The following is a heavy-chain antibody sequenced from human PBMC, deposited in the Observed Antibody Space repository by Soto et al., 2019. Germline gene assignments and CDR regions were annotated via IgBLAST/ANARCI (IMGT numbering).Heavy chain of an antibody. CDR1: GFTFSHYG. D-gene: IGHD1-26*01. J-gene: IGHJ4*02. V-gene: IGHV3-30*03. CDR3: ARYSGKYQGPIDY. Sequence: QVQLVESGGGVVQPGRSLRLSCVASGFTFSHYGIHWVRQAPGKGLEWLAVISYDGSNKHYADSVKGRFTVSRDNSKNTLYLQTNSLRAEDTAVYFCARYSGKYQGPIDYWGQGTLVTVSS. CDR2: ISYDGSNK.